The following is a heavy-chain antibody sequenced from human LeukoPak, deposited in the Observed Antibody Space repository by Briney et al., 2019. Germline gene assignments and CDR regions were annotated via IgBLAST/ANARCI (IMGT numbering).Heavy chain of an antibody. CDR3: ARDSGWDRNFGMDV. CDR1: GYTFTGYY. J-gene: IGHJ6*04. CDR2: IIPNSGGT. D-gene: IGHD1-26*01. Sequence: ASVTVFCKASGYTFTGYYMLWVRRAPRQGREWMGWIIPNSGGTNYAQKFQGWVTMTRDTSISTAYMGLSRLRSDDTAVYYCARDSGWDRNFGMDVWGKGTTVTVSS. V-gene: IGHV1-2*04.